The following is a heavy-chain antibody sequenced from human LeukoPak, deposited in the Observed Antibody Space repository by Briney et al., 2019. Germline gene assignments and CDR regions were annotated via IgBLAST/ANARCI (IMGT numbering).Heavy chain of an antibody. Sequence: ASVKVSCKASGYTFTTYYIHWVRQAPGQGLEWMGIVNPSDGNTVYAQRFQGRVNMTRDMSTSTVYMELSSPRSEDTAVYYCARDIVIVPAIGSGPSYYYYFYMGVWGKGTTVTVSS. CDR2: VNPSDGNT. CDR3: ARDIVIVPAIGSGPSYYYYFYMGV. J-gene: IGHJ6*03. D-gene: IGHD2-2*01. CDR1: GYTFTTYY. V-gene: IGHV1-46*01.